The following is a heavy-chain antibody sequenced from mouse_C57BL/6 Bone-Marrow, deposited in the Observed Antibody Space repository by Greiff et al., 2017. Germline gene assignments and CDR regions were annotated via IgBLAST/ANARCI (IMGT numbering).Heavy chain of an antibody. CDR1: GFTFTDYY. V-gene: IGHV7-3*01. Sequence: EVQLVESGGGLVQPGGSLSLSCAASGFTFTDYYMSWVRQPPGQALEWLGFIRNKANGYTSEYSASVKGRFTISRDNSPSILYLQMNALRAEDSATDDCARCIYDGYYLYAMDYWGQGTSVTVSS. J-gene: IGHJ4*01. D-gene: IGHD2-3*01. CDR3: ARCIYDGYYLYAMDY. CDR2: IRNKANGYTS.